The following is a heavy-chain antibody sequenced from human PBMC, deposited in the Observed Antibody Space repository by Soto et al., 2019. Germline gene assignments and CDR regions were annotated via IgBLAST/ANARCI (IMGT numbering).Heavy chain of an antibody. Sequence: GASVKVSCKASGGTFSSYTISWVRQAPGQGLEWMGRIIPILGIANYAQKFQGRVTITADKSTSTAYMELSSLRSEDTAVYYCARGKPRGYSGYDAFDIWGQGTMVTVSS. CDR1: GGTFSSYT. V-gene: IGHV1-69*02. CDR3: ARGKPRGYSGYDAFDI. CDR2: IIPILGIA. J-gene: IGHJ3*02. D-gene: IGHD5-12*01.